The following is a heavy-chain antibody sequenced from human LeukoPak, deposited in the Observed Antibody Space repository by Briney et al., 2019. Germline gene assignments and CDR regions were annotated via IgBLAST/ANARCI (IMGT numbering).Heavy chain of an antibody. V-gene: IGHV1-18*01. Sequence: ASVKVSCKASGYTFTSYGISWVRQAPGQGLEWMGWISAYNGNTNYAQKLQGRVTMTTDTSTSTAYMELRSLRSDDTAVYYCAKTGASPNYDFWSGHWGQGTLVTVSS. J-gene: IGHJ4*02. CDR1: GYTFTSYG. CDR3: AKTGASPNYDFWSGH. D-gene: IGHD3-3*01. CDR2: ISAYNGNT.